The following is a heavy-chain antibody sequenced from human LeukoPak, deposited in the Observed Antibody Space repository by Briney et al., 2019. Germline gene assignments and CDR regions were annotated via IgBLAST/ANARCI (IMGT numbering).Heavy chain of an antibody. V-gene: IGHV4-59*01. CDR2: INHSGST. CDR1: GGSISSSY. CDR3: ARARGTMVRGVTGRFDY. D-gene: IGHD3-10*01. J-gene: IGHJ4*02. Sequence: SETLSLTCTVSGGSISSSYWTWIRQPPGKGLEWIGNINHSGSTRYNPSLKSRVTIFLDMSKNQFSLKLSSVTAADTAVYYCARARGTMVRGVTGRFDYWGQGTLVTVSS.